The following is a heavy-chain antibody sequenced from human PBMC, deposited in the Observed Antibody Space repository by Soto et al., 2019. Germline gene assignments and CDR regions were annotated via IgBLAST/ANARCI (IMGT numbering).Heavy chain of an antibody. Sequence: LRLSCAASGFTFSNSWMHWVRQVSGKGLEWVSRINADGTSTSYADPVKGRFTISRDNAKNTLYLHVNSLRAEDTAVYYCVKVLARGVGVPRFDFDSWGQGALGTVS. CDR3: VKVLARGVGVPRFDFDS. D-gene: IGHD3-10*01. CDR1: GFTFSNSW. J-gene: IGHJ4*02. CDR2: INADGTST. V-gene: IGHV3-74*01.